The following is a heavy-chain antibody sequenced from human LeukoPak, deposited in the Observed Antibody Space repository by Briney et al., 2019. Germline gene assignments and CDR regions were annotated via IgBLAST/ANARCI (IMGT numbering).Heavy chain of an antibody. CDR2: ISYDGSNK. Sequence: GGSLGLSCAASGFTFSSYAMHWVRQAPGKGLEWVAVISYDGSNKYYADSVKGRFTISRDNSKNTLYLQMNSLRAEDTAVYYCARTRSGYSYGLTDAFDIWGQGTMVTVSS. D-gene: IGHD5-18*01. V-gene: IGHV3-30-3*01. CDR3: ARTRSGYSYGLTDAFDI. CDR1: GFTFSSYA. J-gene: IGHJ3*02.